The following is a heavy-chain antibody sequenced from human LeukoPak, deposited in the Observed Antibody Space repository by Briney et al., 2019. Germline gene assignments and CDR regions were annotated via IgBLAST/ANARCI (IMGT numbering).Heavy chain of an antibody. D-gene: IGHD3-3*01. J-gene: IGHJ3*02. CDR3: AKDHQRTSLRFLEWPTDAFDI. Sequence: PGGSLRLSCAASGFTFSSYAMSWVRQAPGKGLEWVSAISGSGGSTYYADSVKGRFTISRDNSKNTLYLQMNSLRAEDTAVYYCAKDHQRTSLRFLEWPTDAFDIWGQGTMVTVSS. V-gene: IGHV3-23*01. CDR2: ISGSGGST. CDR1: GFTFSSYA.